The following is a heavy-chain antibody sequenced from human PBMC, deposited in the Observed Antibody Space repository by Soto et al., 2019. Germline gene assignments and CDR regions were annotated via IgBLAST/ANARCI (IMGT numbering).Heavy chain of an antibody. V-gene: IGHV4-39*01. CDR3: GRGDFPAVVDY. CDR1: GAFISSGAFY. D-gene: IGHD6-6*01. CDR2: LSHSGRT. Sequence: QLQMQESGPGLLKPSETLSLTCSVSGAFISSGAFYWGWFRQPPGKGLEWIGSLSHSGRTFYNASRMSRVEISVETLQFALRLNSVSAADTAIYYCGRGDFPAVVDYWVRGSLVTVSS. J-gene: IGHJ4*02.